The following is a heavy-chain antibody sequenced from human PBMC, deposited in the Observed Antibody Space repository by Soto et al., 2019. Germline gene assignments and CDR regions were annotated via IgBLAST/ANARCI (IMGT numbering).Heavy chain of an antibody. Sequence: EVQLLESGGGLVQPGGSLRLSCAASGFTFNNYAMTWVRQAPGKGLEWVSAIIGGGDTTSYADSVKGRFTVSRDGSKNTLYLQMGSLRAEDTAIYYCAKGRGGSGSLTPRVDFWGQGTLVTVSS. D-gene: IGHD3-10*01. V-gene: IGHV3-23*01. CDR3: AKGRGGSGSLTPRVDF. J-gene: IGHJ4*02. CDR1: GFTFNNYA. CDR2: IIGGGDTT.